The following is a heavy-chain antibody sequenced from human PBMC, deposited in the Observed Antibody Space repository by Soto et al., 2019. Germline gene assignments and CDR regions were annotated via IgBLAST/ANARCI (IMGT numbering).Heavy chain of an antibody. CDR1: GGSFGDYY. J-gene: IGHJ6*02. D-gene: IGHD3-10*01. CDR2: INHSGST. CDR3: ARVFRHEGTMFRGAPPPNYYYDMDV. V-gene: IGHV4-34*01. Sequence: SETLSLTCDVYGGSFGDYYWSWIRQPPGKGLEWIGEINHSGSTNYNPSLKGRVTISVDTSKNQFSLKLSSVTAADTAVYYCARVFRHEGTMFRGAPPPNYYYDMDVWGQGTTVTVSS.